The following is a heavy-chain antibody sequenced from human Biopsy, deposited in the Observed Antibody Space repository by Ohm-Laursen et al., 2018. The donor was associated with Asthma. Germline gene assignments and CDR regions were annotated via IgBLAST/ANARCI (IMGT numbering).Heavy chain of an antibody. D-gene: IGHD3-3*01. V-gene: IGHV4-39*01. CDR1: GGSMTPTSHY. CDR2: ISYGGKT. CDR3: ARRITIFGVVQKDHGMDA. Sequence: SETLSLTCAVSGGSMTPTSHYWDWTRQAPGKGLEWIGYISYGGKTSYNPSLKSRVTISGDTSKNQFSLRLTSVTAADTAVYFCARRITIFGVVQKDHGMDAWGQGTTVIVSS. J-gene: IGHJ6*02.